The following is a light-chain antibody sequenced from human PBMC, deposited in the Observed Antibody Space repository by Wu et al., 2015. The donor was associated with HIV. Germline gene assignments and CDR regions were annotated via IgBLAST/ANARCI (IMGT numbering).Light chain of an antibody. V-gene: IGKV3-15*01. Sequence: EIVMTQSPTTLSVSPGERATLSCRASQSISTNLAWYQQKHGQAPRLLIYGASTRASGIPARFSGSGSGTEFTLTISSVQSEDTAVYYCQQYNNWPRTFGQGTKVEIK. CDR3: QQYNNWPRT. CDR2: GAS. CDR1: QSISTN. J-gene: IGKJ1*01.